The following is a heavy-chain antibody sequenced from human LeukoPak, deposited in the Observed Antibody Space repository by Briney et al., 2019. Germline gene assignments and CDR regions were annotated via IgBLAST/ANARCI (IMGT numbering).Heavy chain of an antibody. CDR3: ARDSTVVSPSNGMDV. D-gene: IGHD4-23*01. CDR1: GFTVSSNY. V-gene: IGHV3-53*01. CDR2: IYSGGGA. J-gene: IGHJ6*02. Sequence: PGGSLRLSCAASGFTVSSNYMSWVRQAPGKGLECVSVIYSGGGAYYADSVKGRFTISRDNSKNTLYLQMNSLRAEDTAVYYCARDSTVVSPSNGMDVWGQGTTVTVSS.